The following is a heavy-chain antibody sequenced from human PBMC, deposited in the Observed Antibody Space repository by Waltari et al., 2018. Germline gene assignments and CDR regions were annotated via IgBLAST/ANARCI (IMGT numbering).Heavy chain of an antibody. CDR3: ARRVSTGWQYNYFDY. CDR1: GYSLSRGYY. Sequence: QVQLQESGPGLVKPSETLSLTCAVSGYSLSRGYYWSWLRQPPGEGLEWIGCMHHSGTTYYNPSLKSRVTISVDTSKNQFSLKLSSVTAADTAVYYCARRVSTGWQYNYFDYWGQGTPVTVSS. V-gene: IGHV4-38-2*01. D-gene: IGHD6-25*01. J-gene: IGHJ4*02. CDR2: MHHSGTT.